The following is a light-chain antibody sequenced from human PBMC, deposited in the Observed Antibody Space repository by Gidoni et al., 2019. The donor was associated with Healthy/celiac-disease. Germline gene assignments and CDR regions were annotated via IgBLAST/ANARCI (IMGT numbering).Light chain of an antibody. CDR2: AAS. J-gene: IGKJ1*01. Sequence: DIQLTQSPSSLSASVGGRLTITCRASQIISSYLNWYQQKPGKAPKLLIYAASSLQSGVPSRFSGSGSGTDFTLTISSLQPEDFATYYCQQSASTPPTFGQGTKVESK. CDR3: QQSASTPPT. CDR1: QIISSY. V-gene: IGKV1-39*01.